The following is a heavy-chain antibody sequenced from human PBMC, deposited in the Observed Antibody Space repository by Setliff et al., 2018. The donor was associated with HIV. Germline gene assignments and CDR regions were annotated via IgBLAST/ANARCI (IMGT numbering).Heavy chain of an antibody. Sequence: ASVKVSCKASGYTFTSYGISWVRQAPGQGLEWMGWISAYNGNTNYAQKLQGRVTMTTVTSTSTAYMELRSLRSDDTAVYYCARVGSVVVVTAIDYWGQGTLVTVSS. CDR2: ISAYNGNT. J-gene: IGHJ4*02. CDR3: ARVGSVVVVTAIDY. CDR1: GYTFTSYG. V-gene: IGHV1-18*01. D-gene: IGHD2-21*02.